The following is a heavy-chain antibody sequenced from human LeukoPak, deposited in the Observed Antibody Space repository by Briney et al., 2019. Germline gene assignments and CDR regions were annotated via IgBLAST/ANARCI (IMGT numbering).Heavy chain of an antibody. D-gene: IGHD6-19*01. J-gene: IGHJ4*02. CDR3: ARTSSSGLVGGYYFDY. CDR1: GGSISSSNW. CDR2: IYHSGST. Sequence: SGTLSLTCAVSGGSISSSNWWSWVRQPPGKGLEWIGEIYHSGSTNYNPSLKSRVTIAVDKSKNQFSLKLSSVTAADTAVYYCARTSSSGLVGGYYFDYWGQGTLVTVSS. V-gene: IGHV4-4*02.